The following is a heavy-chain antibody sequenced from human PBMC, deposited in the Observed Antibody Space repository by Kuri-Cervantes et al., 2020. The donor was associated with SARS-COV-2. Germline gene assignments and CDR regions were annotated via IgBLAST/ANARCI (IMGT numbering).Heavy chain of an antibody. D-gene: IGHD2-2*01. J-gene: IGHJ6*02. CDR1: GYSLTNYD. CDR3: ARKGVVVPTPVDYYYAMDV. Sequence: ASVKVSCKASGYSLTNYDMIWVRQAPGQGLEWMGWIGTNNGNKVYAQKFQGRVTMTTDTFTNTASMELTSLRSDDTAVYYCARKGVVVPTPVDYYYAMDVWGQGTTVTVSS. V-gene: IGHV1-18*01. CDR2: IGTNNGNK.